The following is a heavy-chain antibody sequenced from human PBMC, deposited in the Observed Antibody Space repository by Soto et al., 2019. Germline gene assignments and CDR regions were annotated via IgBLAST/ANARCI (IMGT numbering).Heavy chain of an antibody. CDR3: AGGGAGSGPFTWELPDH. CDR1: GNTFTYRY. Sequence: QMQRVQSGAEVKKTGSSVTVSCKALGNTFTYRYLHWVRQAPGQALEWMGWITPFSGDVHYAQKFQERVPITRDRSINTAYMQMSSLRSEDTAMYFCAGGGAGSGPFTWELPDHWGQGTLVTVSS. CDR2: ITPFSGDV. D-gene: IGHD1-26*01. J-gene: IGHJ4*02. V-gene: IGHV1-45*02.